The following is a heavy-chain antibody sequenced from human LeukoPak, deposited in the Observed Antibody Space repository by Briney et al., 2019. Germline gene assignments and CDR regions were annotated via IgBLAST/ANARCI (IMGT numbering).Heavy chain of an antibody. D-gene: IGHD2/OR15-2a*01. J-gene: IGHJ6*03. Sequence: GGSLRLSCAASGFTFSSYWMSWVRQAPGKGLEWVANIKQDGSEKYYAASVKGRFTISRDNAKNSLYLQMNSLRAEDTAVYYCGRDGIGWTYSTTGYHMDVWGKGTTVTVSS. CDR1: GFTFSSYW. CDR2: IKQDGSEK. V-gene: IGHV3-7*01. CDR3: GRDGIGWTYSTTGYHMDV.